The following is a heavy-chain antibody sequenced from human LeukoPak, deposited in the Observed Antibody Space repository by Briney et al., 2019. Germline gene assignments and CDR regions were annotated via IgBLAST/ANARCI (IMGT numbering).Heavy chain of an antibody. D-gene: IGHD3-22*01. V-gene: IGHV3-7*04. CDR3: ARHREDSSGNYYFYDMDV. CDR2: VKLEGRET. Sequence: SAWALRLSCVASGFAVSSYWMSWVRQAPGRGLDWVFNVKLEGRETKYVESVKGRFTISIADARNSLFLQMDRPRAEDTAVDYCARHREDSSGNYYFYDMDVWGQGTTVIVSS. CDR1: GFAVSSYW. J-gene: IGHJ6*02.